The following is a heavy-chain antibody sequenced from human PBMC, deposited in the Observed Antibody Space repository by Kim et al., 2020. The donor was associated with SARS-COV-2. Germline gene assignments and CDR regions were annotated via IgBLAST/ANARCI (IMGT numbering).Heavy chain of an antibody. Sequence: GGSLRLSCAASGFTFSSYSMNWVRQAPGKGLEWVSSISSSSSYIYYADSVKGRFTISRDNAKNSLYLQMNSLRAEDTAVYYCARGFLTAYYYDSSGYYDAFDIWGQGTMVTVSS. V-gene: IGHV3-21*01. CDR3: ARGFLTAYYYDSSGYYDAFDI. CDR2: ISSSSSYI. J-gene: IGHJ3*02. CDR1: GFTFSSYS. D-gene: IGHD3-22*01.